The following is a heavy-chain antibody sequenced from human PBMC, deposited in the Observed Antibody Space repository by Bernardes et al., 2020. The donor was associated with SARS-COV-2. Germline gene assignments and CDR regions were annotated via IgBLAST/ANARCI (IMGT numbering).Heavy chain of an antibody. J-gene: IGHJ4*02. D-gene: IGHD6-19*01. V-gene: IGHV1-18*01. Sequence: ASVKVSCKASGYTFTRYGISWVRQAPGQGLEWMGWISTDHGDTNYAQNFQGRVTMTTDTSTSTAYMKMRNLRSDDTAVYYCARPPGRWLPANLDSWGPGTLVSVSS. CDR2: ISTDHGDT. CDR3: ARPPGRWLPANLDS. CDR1: GYTFTRYG.